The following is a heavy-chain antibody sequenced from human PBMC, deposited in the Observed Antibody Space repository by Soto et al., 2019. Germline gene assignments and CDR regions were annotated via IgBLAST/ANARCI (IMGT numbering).Heavy chain of an antibody. Sequence: QVQLVESGGGVVQPGTSLRLSCAASGFTLSSYSIHWVRQAPGKGLDWVAVISYDGNTQFYGDSVKGRFTISRDNSKNTLYLQMNSLRAEDTAVYYCARYGPYNYGVDVWGQGTTVTVSS. CDR2: ISYDGNTQ. V-gene: IGHV3-30*14. CDR3: ARYGPYNYGVDV. CDR1: GFTLSSYS. D-gene: IGHD2-2*02. J-gene: IGHJ6*02.